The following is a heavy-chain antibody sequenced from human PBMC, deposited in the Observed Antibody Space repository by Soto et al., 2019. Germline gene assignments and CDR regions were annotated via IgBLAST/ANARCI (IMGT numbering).Heavy chain of an antibody. CDR3: ATVRQLADTNWFDP. CDR1: GGSISSDY. J-gene: IGHJ5*02. D-gene: IGHD6-13*01. Sequence: PSETLSLTCSVSGGSISSDYWTWIRQPPGRGLEWIGYIFYSGSTQYNPSLKSRVSISMDTSKNQFSLKLRSVTAADTAVYYCATVRQLADTNWFDPWGQGTLVTVSS. CDR2: IFYSGST. V-gene: IGHV4-59*01.